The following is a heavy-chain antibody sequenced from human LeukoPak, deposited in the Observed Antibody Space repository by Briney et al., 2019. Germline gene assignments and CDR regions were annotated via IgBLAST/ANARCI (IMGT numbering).Heavy chain of an antibody. V-gene: IGHV4-34*01. J-gene: IGHJ5*02. CDR2: INHSGST. CDR3: ARHRYTTTWSPYNYFDP. D-gene: IGHD6-13*01. CDR1: DDSFSGYF. Sequence: SETLSLTCVVYDDSFSGYFWSWIRQPPGKGLEWIGEINHSGSTNYNPSLESRVTISVDTSKNQFSLKLNSVTAADTAVYYCARHRYTTTWSPYNYFDPWGQGTLVTVSS.